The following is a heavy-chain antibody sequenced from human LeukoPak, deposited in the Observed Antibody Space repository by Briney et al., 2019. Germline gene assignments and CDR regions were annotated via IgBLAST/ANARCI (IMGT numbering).Heavy chain of an antibody. CDR2: ISSSSSTI. V-gene: IGHV3-48*04. Sequence: GSLRLSCAASGFTFSSYSMNWVRQTPGKGLEWVSYISSSSSTIYYADSVKGRFTISRDNAKNSLYLQMNSLRAEDTAVYYCARGGYCSGGSCPLVADYWGQGTLVTVSS. D-gene: IGHD2-15*01. CDR3: ARGGYCSGGSCPLVADY. CDR1: GFTFSSYS. J-gene: IGHJ4*02.